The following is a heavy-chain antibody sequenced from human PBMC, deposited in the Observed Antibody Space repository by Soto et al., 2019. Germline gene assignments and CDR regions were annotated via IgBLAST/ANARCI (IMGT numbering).Heavy chain of an antibody. V-gene: IGHV4-39*01. D-gene: IGHD5-18*01. CDR3: ARAVQLWIRNYYYYGMDV. CDR2: IYYSGST. CDR1: GGSISSSSYY. J-gene: IGHJ6*02. Sequence: QLQLQESGPGLVKPSETLSLTCTVSGGSISSSSYYWGWIRQPPGQGLEWIGSIYYSGSTYYNPSLKSRVTISVDTSKNQFSLKLSSVTAADTAVYYCARAVQLWIRNYYYYGMDVWGQGTTVTVSS.